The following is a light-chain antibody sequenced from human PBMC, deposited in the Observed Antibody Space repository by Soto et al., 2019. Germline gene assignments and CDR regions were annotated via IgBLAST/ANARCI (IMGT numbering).Light chain of an antibody. J-gene: IGLJ2*01. CDR3: SSYTRSSSTLVV. Sequence: QSALTQPASVSGSPGQSITISCTGTRSDVGGYNYVSWYQQHPGKAPKLMIYDVSNRPSGISNRFSGSKSGNTASLTISGLQTEDEADYYSSSYTRSSSTLVVFGGGTKVTVL. CDR1: RSDVGGYNY. CDR2: DVS. V-gene: IGLV2-14*01.